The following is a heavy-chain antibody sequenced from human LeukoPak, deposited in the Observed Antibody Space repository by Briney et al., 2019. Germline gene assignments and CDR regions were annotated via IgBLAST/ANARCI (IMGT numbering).Heavy chain of an antibody. CDR1: GGTFSSYA. CDR3: ATTSGYDSHFQH. V-gene: IGHV1-69*05. Sequence: ASVKVSCKASGGTFSSYAISWVRQAPGQGLEWMGRIIPIFGTANYAQKFQGRVTITTDESTSTAYMELSSLRSEDMAVYYCATTSGYDSHFQHWGQGTLVTVSS. CDR2: IIPIFGTA. J-gene: IGHJ1*01. D-gene: IGHD5-12*01.